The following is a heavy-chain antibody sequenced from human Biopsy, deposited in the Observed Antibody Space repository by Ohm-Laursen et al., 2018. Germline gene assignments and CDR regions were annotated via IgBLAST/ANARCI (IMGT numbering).Heavy chain of an antibody. CDR1: GFSVNDNY. V-gene: IGHV3-11*01. CDR2: ISSSSSTI. CDR3: ASAVNRRFDY. D-gene: IGHD2/OR15-2a*01. J-gene: IGHJ4*02. Sequence: SLRLSCRASGFSVNDNYMSWVRQAPGKGLECISYISSSSSTIYYADSVKGRFTISRDNAKKSLYLQMYSLRAEDTAVYYCASAVNRRFDYWGPGTLVIVSS.